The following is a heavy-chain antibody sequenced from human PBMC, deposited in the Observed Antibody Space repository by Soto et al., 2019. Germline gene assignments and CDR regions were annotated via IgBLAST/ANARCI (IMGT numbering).Heavy chain of an antibody. D-gene: IGHD4-17*01. J-gene: IGHJ6*02. Sequence: SVKVSCKASGGTFSSYAISWVRQAPGQGLEWMGGIIPIFGTANYAQKFQGRVTITADESTSTAYMELSSLRSEDTAVYYCASTTTVTYPYYYYYYGMDVWGQGTTVTVSS. CDR2: IIPIFGTA. CDR1: GGTFSSYA. V-gene: IGHV1-69*13. CDR3: ASTTTVTYPYYYYYYGMDV.